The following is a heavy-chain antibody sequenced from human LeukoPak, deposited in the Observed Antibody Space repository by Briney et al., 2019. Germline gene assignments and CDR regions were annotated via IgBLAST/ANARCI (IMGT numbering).Heavy chain of an antibody. Sequence: SQTLSLTCAISGDSVSSNSAAWHWLRQSPSRGLEWLGRTYYRSKWYNDYAVSVKSRIPITPDTSKNQFCLQLNSVTPEDTAVYYCARGPSSGWYSPTPLFDYWGQGTLVTVSS. D-gene: IGHD6-13*01. CDR2: TYYRSKWYN. V-gene: IGHV6-1*01. J-gene: IGHJ4*02. CDR3: ARGPSSGWYSPTPLFDY. CDR1: GDSVSSNSAA.